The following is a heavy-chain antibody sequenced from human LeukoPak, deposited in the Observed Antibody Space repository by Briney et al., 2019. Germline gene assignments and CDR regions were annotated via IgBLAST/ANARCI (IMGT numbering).Heavy chain of an antibody. J-gene: IGHJ6*02. V-gene: IGHV3-30*18. Sequence: GRSLRLSCAASGFTFSSYVMHWVRQAPGKGLEWVAVISYDGSNKYYADSVKGRFTISRDNSKNTLYLQMNSLRAEDTAVYYCAKEAKSSDYYYYGMDVWGQGTTVTVSS. CDR2: ISYDGSNK. CDR1: GFTFSSYV. CDR3: AKEAKSSDYYYYGMDV.